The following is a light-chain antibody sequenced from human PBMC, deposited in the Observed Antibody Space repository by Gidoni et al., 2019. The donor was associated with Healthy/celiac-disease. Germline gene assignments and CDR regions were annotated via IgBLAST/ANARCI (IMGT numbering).Light chain of an antibody. CDR2: GNS. Sequence: QSVLTQPPPVSRPPGQTVTISCTGSSSNIGAGYDVHWYQQLPGTAPKLLIYGNSNRPSGVPDRFSGSKSGTSASLAITGLQAEDEADYYCQAYDSSLSGYVFGTGTKVTVL. CDR3: QAYDSSLSGYV. J-gene: IGLJ1*01. CDR1: SSNIGAGYD. V-gene: IGLV1-40*01.